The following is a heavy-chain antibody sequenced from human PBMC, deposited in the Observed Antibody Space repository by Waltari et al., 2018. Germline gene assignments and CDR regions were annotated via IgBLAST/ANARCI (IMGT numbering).Heavy chain of an antibody. V-gene: IGHV2-5*01. CDR3: VHVHPHANTWFLDYYAA. CDR1: GFSLSTTGVG. J-gene: IGHJ4*02. CDR2: IYWNDDK. Sequence: QITLKESGPTLVKPTQTLTLTCTFSGFSLSTTGVGVGWVRQPPGKALECLALIYWNDDKRYSPSLKSRLTITKDTANSQVVLTMTNMNPVDAATYHYVHVHPHANTWFLDYYAAWGQGTVVTVSS. D-gene: IGHD3-22*01.